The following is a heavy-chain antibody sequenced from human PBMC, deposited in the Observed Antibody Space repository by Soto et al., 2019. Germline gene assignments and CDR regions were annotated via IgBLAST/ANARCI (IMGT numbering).Heavy chain of an antibody. CDR1: GFTFSSYG. CDR2: ISYDGSNK. J-gene: IGHJ4*02. CDR3: AKDTSYDSSGYGVLGVDY. Sequence: QVQLVESGGGVVQPGRSLRLSCAASGFTFSSYGMHWVRQAPGKGLEWVAVISYDGSNKYYADSVKGRFTISRDNSKNSLYLQMNSLRAEDTAVYYCAKDTSYDSSGYGVLGVDYWGQGTLVTVSS. D-gene: IGHD3-22*01. V-gene: IGHV3-30*18.